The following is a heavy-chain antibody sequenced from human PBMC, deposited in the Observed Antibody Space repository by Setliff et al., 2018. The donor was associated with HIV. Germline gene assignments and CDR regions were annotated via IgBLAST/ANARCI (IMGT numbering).Heavy chain of an antibody. CDR2: IYYSGST. CDR1: TGSISRYY. V-gene: IGHV4-59*01. J-gene: IGHJ3*02. CDR3: ARANSIKGYSYGPDAFDI. Sequence: PSATMSLTCTFSTGSISRYYWNWIRQPPGKGLEWIGYIYYSGSTNYNPSLKSRVTISLDTSKNKFSLNLSSVTAADTAVYYCARANSIKGYSYGPDAFDIWGQGTMVTVSS. D-gene: IGHD5-18*01.